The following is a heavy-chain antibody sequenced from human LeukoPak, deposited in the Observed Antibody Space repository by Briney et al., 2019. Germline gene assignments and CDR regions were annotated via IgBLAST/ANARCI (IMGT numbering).Heavy chain of an antibody. V-gene: IGHV4-34*01. J-gene: IGHJ5*02. CDR2: INHSGST. CDR3: ARLSMANWFDP. CDR1: GGSFSGYY. Sequence: SETLSLTCAVYGGSFSGYYWSWIRQPPGKGLEWIGEINHSGSTNYNPSLKSRVTISVDTSKNQFSLKLSSVTAADTAVYYCARLSMANWFDPWGQGTLVTVSS. D-gene: IGHD2/OR15-2a*01.